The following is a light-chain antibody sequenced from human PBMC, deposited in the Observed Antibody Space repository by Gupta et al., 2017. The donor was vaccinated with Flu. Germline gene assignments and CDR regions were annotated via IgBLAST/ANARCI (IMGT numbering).Light chain of an antibody. CDR3: ATLDSSLGAVV. CDR1: SSNIGNSY. Sequence: QSVLTQPPSVSAAPAQKVTISCSGSSSNIGNSYVSWYQQLPGTAPKRLIFENTKRPSGIPDRFSGSKSGTSATLAITGVQTGDEADYYCATLDSSLGAVVFGGGTKLTVL. J-gene: IGLJ3*02. V-gene: IGLV1-51*02. CDR2: ENT.